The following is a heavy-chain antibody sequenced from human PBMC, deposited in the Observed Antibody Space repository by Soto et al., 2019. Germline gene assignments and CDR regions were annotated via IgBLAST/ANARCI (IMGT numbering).Heavy chain of an antibody. V-gene: IGHV3-23*01. D-gene: IGHD3-22*01. CDR3: AKKDGSDGYYDTFDI. CDR2: NSGGGGDT. J-gene: IGHJ3*02. CDR1: GFSFSNYA. Sequence: QPCGCMRLSYTASGFSFSNYARMRVRQPTSKGLDWASSNSGGGGDTYYSDSVTDRFTISRDNSKNTLFLRINSLRVEDTALYDCAKKDGSDGYYDTFDIWGRGTMGTVSS.